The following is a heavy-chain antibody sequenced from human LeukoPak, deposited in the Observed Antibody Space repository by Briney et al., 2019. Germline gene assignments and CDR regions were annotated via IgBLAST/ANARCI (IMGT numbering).Heavy chain of an antibody. CDR1: GGFISSGGYY. CDR3: ARTSTVTTAFDS. V-gene: IGHV4-61*02. CDR2: IYTGGST. Sequence: SETLSLTCSVSGGFISSGGYYWSWLPQPAGKGLEWIGGIYTGGSTNYNPSLKSRVTMSVDTSKNQFSLKLTSVTAADTAVYYCARTSTVTTAFDSWRQGTLVTVCS. D-gene: IGHD4-11*01. J-gene: IGHJ5*02.